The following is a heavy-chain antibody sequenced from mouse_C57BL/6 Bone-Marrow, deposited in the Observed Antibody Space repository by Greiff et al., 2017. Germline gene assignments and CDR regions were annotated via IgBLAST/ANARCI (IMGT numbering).Heavy chain of an antibody. V-gene: IGHV5-6*01. CDR3: ARRGYGSSYDFDV. J-gene: IGHJ1*03. Sequence: VQLQQSGGDLVKPGGSLKLSCAASGFTFSSYGMSWVRQTPDKRLEWVATISSGGSYTYYPDSVKGRFTISRDNAKNTLYLQMSSLKSEDTAMYYCARRGYGSSYDFDVWGTGTTVTVSS. CDR2: ISSGGSYT. CDR1: GFTFSSYG. D-gene: IGHD1-1*01.